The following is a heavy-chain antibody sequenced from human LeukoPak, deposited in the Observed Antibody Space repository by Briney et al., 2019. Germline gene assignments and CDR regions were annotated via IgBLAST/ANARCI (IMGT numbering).Heavy chain of an antibody. Sequence: ASVKVSCKASGYTFTSYYMHWVRQAPGQGLEWMGIINPSGGSTSYAQKFQGRVTMTRDMSTSTVYMELSSLRSEDTAVYYCARGPLRRDVYNTQYYFDYWGQGTLVTVSS. V-gene: IGHV1-46*01. CDR1: GYTFTSYY. CDR3: ARGPLRRDVYNTQYYFDY. CDR2: INPSGGST. D-gene: IGHD5-24*01. J-gene: IGHJ4*02.